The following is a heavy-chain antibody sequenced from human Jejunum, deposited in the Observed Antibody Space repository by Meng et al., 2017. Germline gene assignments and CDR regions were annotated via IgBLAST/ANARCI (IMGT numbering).Heavy chain of an antibody. V-gene: IGHV4-4*02. Sequence: QVHLQESGPGLVKPSGTLSLTFTVSGVSTTAPFYWTWIRQAPGKGLEWIGEVWPSGATYYNPSLSSRITISIDTSNNQFSLEVAFLTAADTAVYYCARAIRERYFDSWGQGTLVTVSS. CDR3: ARAIRERYFDS. CDR2: VWPSGAT. D-gene: IGHD1-14*01. CDR1: GVSTTAPFY. J-gene: IGHJ4*02.